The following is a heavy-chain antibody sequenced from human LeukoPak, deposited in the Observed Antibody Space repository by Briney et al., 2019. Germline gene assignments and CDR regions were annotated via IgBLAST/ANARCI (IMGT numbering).Heavy chain of an antibody. J-gene: IGHJ6*03. V-gene: IGHV4-31*03. D-gene: IGHD3-9*01. Sequence: SQTLSLTCTVSGGSISSGGYYWSWIRQHPGKGLDWIGYIYYSGSTYYNPSLKSRVTISVDTSKNQFSLKLSSVTAADTAVYYCARVRMNDILTGYYYYYYMDVWGKGTTVTVSS. CDR3: ARVRMNDILTGYYYYYYMDV. CDR1: GGSISSGGYY. CDR2: IYYSGST.